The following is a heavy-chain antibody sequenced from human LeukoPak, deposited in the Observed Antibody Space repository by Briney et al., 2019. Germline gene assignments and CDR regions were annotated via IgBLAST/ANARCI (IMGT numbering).Heavy chain of an antibody. CDR2: ISAYNGNT. D-gene: IGHD2-2*01. CDR1: GYTFTSYG. CDR3: ARGYCSSTSCYDFDY. Sequence: GASVKVSCKASGYTFTSYGIIWVRQAPGQGLEWMGWISAYNGNTNYAQKLQGRVTMTTDTSTSTAYMELRSLRSDDTAVYYCARGYCSSTSCYDFDYWGQGTLVTVSS. J-gene: IGHJ4*02. V-gene: IGHV1-18*01.